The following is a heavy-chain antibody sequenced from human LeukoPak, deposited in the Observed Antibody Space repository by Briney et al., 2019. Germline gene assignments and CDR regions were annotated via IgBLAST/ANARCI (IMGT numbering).Heavy chain of an antibody. CDR2: ISSSSTHI. J-gene: IGHJ3*02. CDR1: GFXLSSYS. CDR3: TTDVPFFYGDGAFDT. Sequence: GGSLRLSCAASGFXLSSYSMNWVRQAPGKGLEWVSYISSSSTHIYYADSVKGRFTISRDNARNSLYLQMNSLKTEDTAVYYCTTDVPFFYGDGAFDTWGQGTMVTVSS. D-gene: IGHD4-17*01. V-gene: IGHV3-21*03.